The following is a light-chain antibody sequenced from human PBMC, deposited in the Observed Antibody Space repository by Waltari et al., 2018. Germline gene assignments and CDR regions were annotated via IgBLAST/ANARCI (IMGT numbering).Light chain of an antibody. CDR3: QQYYSIPLS. CDR2: WAS. V-gene: IGKV4-1*01. CDR1: QSVLSSSKNKNY. Sequence: LVVPESTHSLAVSLGEGAPLNCKSTQSVLSSSKNKNYLAWYQQKPGQPPKLLIYWASTRESGVPDRFSGSGSGTEFTLTISSLQAEDVALYYCQQYYSIPLSFGGGTKVEIK. J-gene: IGKJ4*01.